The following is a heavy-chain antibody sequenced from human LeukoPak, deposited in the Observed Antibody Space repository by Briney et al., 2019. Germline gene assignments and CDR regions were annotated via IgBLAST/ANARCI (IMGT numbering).Heavy chain of an antibody. CDR1: GYTFTGYY. CDR2: INPNSGAT. CDR3: ARDVGGSGNRFDP. V-gene: IGHV1-2*02. J-gene: IGHJ5*02. Sequence: ASVKVSCKASGYTFTGYYIHWVRQAPGQGPEWLGWINPNSGATKYAQQFQGRVAMTSDTSISTAHMELSSLTSDDTAVYHCARDVGGSGNRFDPWGQGTLVTVSS. D-gene: IGHD3-10*01.